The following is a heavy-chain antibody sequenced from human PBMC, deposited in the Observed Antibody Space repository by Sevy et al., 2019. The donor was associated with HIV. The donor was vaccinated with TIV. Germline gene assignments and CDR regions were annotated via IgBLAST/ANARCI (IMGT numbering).Heavy chain of an antibody. V-gene: IGHV4-39*01. CDR1: GGSISSSSYY. J-gene: IGHJ4*02. D-gene: IGHD3-16*01. CDR3: ARRMITFGGEEFDY. CDR2: IYYSGST. Sequence: SDTLSLTCTVSGGSISSSSYYWGWIRQPPGKGLEWIGSIYYSGSTYYNPSLKSRVTISVDTSKNQFSLKLSSVTAADTAVYYCARRMITFGGEEFDYWGQGTLVTVSS.